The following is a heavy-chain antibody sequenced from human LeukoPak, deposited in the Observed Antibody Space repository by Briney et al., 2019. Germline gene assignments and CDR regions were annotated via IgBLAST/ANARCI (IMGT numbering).Heavy chain of an antibody. D-gene: IGHD1-1*01. CDR3: ARGGPHDHYYYYYMDV. V-gene: IGHV5-51*01. Sequence: GESLKISCKASGYTFSNYWIGWVRQMPGKGLEWMGIIYPDDSDTRYSPSFQGQVTISADKSINTAYLQWSSLKASDTAMYFCARGGPHDHYYYYYMDVWGKGTTVTISS. CDR1: GYTFSNYW. CDR2: IYPDDSDT. J-gene: IGHJ6*03.